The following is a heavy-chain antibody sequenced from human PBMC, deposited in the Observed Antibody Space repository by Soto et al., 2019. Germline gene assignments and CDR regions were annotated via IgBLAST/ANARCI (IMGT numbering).Heavy chain of an antibody. V-gene: IGHV4-59*01. J-gene: IGHJ4*02. CDR1: GGSISSYY. CDR2: IYYSGST. Sequence: SETLSLTCTVSGGSISSYYWSWIRQPPGKGLEWIGYIYYSGSTNYNPSLKSRVTISVDTSKNQFSLKLSSVTAADTAVYYCASGYDYYFDYWGQGTLVTVPS. CDR3: ASGYDYYFDY. D-gene: IGHD5-12*01.